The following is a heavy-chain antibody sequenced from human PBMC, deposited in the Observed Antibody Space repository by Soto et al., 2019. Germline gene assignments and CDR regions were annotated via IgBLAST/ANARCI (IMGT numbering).Heavy chain of an antibody. CDR1: GYTFTGYY. CDR3: ARSSTYNFDSSGYYDY. V-gene: IGHV1-2*02. Sequence: QVQLVQSGAEVKKPGASVKVSCKASGYTFTGYYMHWVRQAPGQGLEWMGWINPNSGGANYAQSFQGRVTLTRDASISTAYMDLTRLTSGDAAVYYCARSSTYNFDSSGYYDYGGQGTQVTVSS. J-gene: IGHJ4*02. D-gene: IGHD3-22*01. CDR2: INPNSGGA.